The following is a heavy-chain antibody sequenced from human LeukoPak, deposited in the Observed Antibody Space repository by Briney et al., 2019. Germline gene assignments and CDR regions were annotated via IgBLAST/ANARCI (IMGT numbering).Heavy chain of an antibody. V-gene: IGHV3-21*01. Sequence: PGGSLRLSCAASGFTFSSYEMSWVRQAPGKGLEWVSSISSSSSYIYYADSVKGRFTISRDNAKNSLYLQMNSLRAEDTAVYYCARAYRDAFDIWGQETMVTVSS. CDR3: ARAYRDAFDI. CDR2: ISSSSSYI. CDR1: GFTFSSYE. J-gene: IGHJ3*02.